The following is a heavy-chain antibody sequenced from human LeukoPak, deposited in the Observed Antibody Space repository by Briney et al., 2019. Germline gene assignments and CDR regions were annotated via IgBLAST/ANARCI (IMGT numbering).Heavy chain of an antibody. V-gene: IGHV4-38-2*01. D-gene: IGHD6-19*01. CDR1: GYSISSGYY. Sequence: SETLSLTCAVSGYSISSGYYWGWIRQPPGKGLEWIGSIYHSGSTYYNPSLKSRVTISVDTSKNQFSLKLSSVTAADTAVYYCARRLYSSGYGDWFDPWGQGILVTVSS. CDR3: ARRLYSSGYGDWFDP. CDR2: IYHSGST. J-gene: IGHJ5*02.